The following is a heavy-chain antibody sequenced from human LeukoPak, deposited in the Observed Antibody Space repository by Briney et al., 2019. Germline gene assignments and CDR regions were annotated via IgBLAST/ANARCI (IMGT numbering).Heavy chain of an antibody. J-gene: IGHJ3*02. CDR2: ISSSGSTI. CDR3: ARGPRITMVRGVMGDASDI. Sequence: KSGGSLRLSCAASGFTFSDYCMSWIRQAPGKGLEWVSYISSSGSTIYYADSVKGRFTISRDNAKNSLYLQMNSLRAEDTAVYYCARGPRITMVRGVMGDASDIWGQGTMVTVSS. D-gene: IGHD3-10*01. CDR1: GFTFSDYC. V-gene: IGHV3-11*01.